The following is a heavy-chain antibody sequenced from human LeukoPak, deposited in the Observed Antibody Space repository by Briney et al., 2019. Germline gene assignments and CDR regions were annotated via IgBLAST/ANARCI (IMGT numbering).Heavy chain of an antibody. CDR2: IDYSGST. CDR3: AREGGPYRPLDY. CDR1: GGSIGSYY. Sequence: SETLSLTCTISGGSIGSYYWTWIRQPPVKGLEWIGYIDYSGSTNYNPSFKSRVTMSVDTSKNQFSLKLSSVTAADTAVYYCAREGGPYRPLDYSGQGTLVTVSS. J-gene: IGHJ4*02. V-gene: IGHV4-59*12.